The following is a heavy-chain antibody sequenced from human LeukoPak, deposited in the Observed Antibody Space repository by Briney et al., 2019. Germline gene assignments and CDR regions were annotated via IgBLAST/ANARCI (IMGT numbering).Heavy chain of an antibody. Sequence: GASVKVSCKASGYTFTDYYMHWVRQAPGQRLEWMGWISAYNGRTNYTQNLQGRVTMTTDTSTSTAYMELRSLRSDDTAVYFCVRDGHRLYDYYYYYMDVWGKGTTVTVSS. V-gene: IGHV1-18*04. CDR2: ISAYNGRT. J-gene: IGHJ6*03. CDR1: GYTFTDYY. CDR3: VRDGHRLYDYYYYYMDV. D-gene: IGHD2-2*02.